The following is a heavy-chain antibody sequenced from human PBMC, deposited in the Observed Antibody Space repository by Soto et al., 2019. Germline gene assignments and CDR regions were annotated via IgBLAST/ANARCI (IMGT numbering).Heavy chain of an antibody. CDR2: IYYSGST. D-gene: IGHD2-2*01. J-gene: IGHJ5*02. V-gene: IGHV4-30-4*01. Sequence: PSETLSLTCTVSGGSISSGDYYWSWIRQPPGKGLEWIGYIYYSGSTYYNPSLKSRVTISVDTSKNQFSLKLSSVTAADTAVYYCARETQSESYCSSTSCYEVGAYNWFDPWGQGTLVTVSS. CDR1: GGSISSGDYY. CDR3: ARETQSESYCSSTSCYEVGAYNWFDP.